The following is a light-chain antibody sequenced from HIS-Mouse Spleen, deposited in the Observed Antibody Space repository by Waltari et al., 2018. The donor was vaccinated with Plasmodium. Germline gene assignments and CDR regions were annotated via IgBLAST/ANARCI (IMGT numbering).Light chain of an antibody. CDR3: QAWDSSTAV. CDR2: QDS. J-gene: IGLJ3*02. Sequence: SYELTQPPSVSVSPGQTASITCSGAKLGDKYACWYQQKPGQYPVLGIYQDSKRPSGIPGGVSGSSCGNTATLTMSGTQAMDEADYYCQAWDSSTAVFGGGTKLTVL. CDR1: KLGDKY. V-gene: IGLV3-1*01.